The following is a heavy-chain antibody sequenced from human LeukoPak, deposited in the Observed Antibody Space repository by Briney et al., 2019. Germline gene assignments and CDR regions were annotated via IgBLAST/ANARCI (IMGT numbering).Heavy chain of an antibody. J-gene: IGHJ4*02. CDR3: VRGTNCDY. V-gene: IGHV3-30-3*01. Sequence: GGSLRLSCAASGFTFSSYAMHWVRQAPGKGLEWVAVISYDGSNKYYADSVKGRFTISRDNAKNSLYLQMNTLTAEDTAVYYCVRGTNCDYWGQGTLVIVSS. CDR2: ISYDGSNK. D-gene: IGHD7-27*01. CDR1: GFTFSSYA.